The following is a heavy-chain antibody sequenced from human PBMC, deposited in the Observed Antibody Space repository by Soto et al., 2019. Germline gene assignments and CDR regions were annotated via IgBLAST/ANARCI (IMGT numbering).Heavy chain of an antibody. Sequence: QVQLVQSGAGVKKPGSSVKVSCKASGGTFSSYAISWVRQAPGQGLEWMGGIIPIFGTANYAQKFQGRVTITADESTSTAYMELSSLRSEDTAVYYCARAGTYYYGSGSYYDDYWGQGTLVTVSS. CDR3: ARAGTYYYGSGSYYDDY. V-gene: IGHV1-69*01. CDR1: GGTFSSYA. D-gene: IGHD3-10*01. J-gene: IGHJ4*02. CDR2: IIPIFGTA.